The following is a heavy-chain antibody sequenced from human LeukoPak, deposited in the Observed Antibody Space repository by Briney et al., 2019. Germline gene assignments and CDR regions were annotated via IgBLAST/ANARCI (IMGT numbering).Heavy chain of an antibody. V-gene: IGHV3-20*04. CDR2: INWNGGST. CDR3: AKDDYGDFPYYYYYMDV. CDR1: GFTFDDYG. J-gene: IGHJ6*03. Sequence: GGSLRLSCAASGFTFDDYGMSWVRQAPGKGLEWVSGINWNGGSTGYADSVKGRFTISRDNSKNTLYLQMNSLRAEDTAVYYCAKDDYGDFPYYYYYMDVWGKGTTVTVSS. D-gene: IGHD4-17*01.